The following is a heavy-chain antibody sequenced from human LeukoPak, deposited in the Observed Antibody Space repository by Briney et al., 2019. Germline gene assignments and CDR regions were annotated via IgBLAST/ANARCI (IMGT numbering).Heavy chain of an antibody. CDR3: ARGYGYVWGSYRYPFDY. J-gene: IGHJ4*02. CDR2: INHSGST. D-gene: IGHD3-16*02. CDR1: GGSFSGYY. V-gene: IGHV4-34*01. Sequence: SETLSLTCAVFGGSFSGYYWSWIRQPPGKGLEWIGEINHSGSTNYNPSLKSRVTISVDTSKNQFSLKLSSVTAADTAVYYCARGYGYVWGSYRYPFDYWGQGTLVTVSS.